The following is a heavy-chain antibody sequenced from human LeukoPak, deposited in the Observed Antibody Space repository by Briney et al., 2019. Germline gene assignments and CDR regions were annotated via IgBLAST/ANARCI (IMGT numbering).Heavy chain of an antibody. CDR1: GYTFTGYY. J-gene: IGHJ6*03. CDR2: ISAYNGNT. V-gene: IGHV1-18*04. D-gene: IGHD1-1*01. Sequence: GASVKVSCKASGYTFTGYYMHWVRQAPGQGLEWMGWISAYNGNTNYAQKLQGRVTMTTDTSTSTAYMELRSLRSDDTAVYYCARVRYNWNVAYYYYYMDVWGKGTTVTVSS. CDR3: ARVRYNWNVAYYYYYMDV.